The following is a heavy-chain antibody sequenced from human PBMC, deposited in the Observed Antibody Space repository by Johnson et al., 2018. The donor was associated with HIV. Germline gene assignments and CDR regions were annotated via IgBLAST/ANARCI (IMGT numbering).Heavy chain of an antibody. D-gene: IGHD3-9*01. CDR1: GFIFSGFG. Sequence: MQLVESGGGVVQPGKSLRLSCAASGFIFSGFGLHWVRQAPGKGLEWVASISYDGGNKYYADSVRGRITISRDNSKNILYLQMNSLRPEDTAVYYCARERFSDMLTGYHAFDGWCQGTMVTVSS. CDR2: ISYDGGNK. V-gene: IGHV3-30*03. J-gene: IGHJ3*01. CDR3: ARERFSDMLTGYHAFDG.